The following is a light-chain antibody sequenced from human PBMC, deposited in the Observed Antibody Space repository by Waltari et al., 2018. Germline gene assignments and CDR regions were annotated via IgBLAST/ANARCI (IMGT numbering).Light chain of an antibody. J-gene: IGLJ2*01. CDR3: QTWGTRIVV. CDR1: SGHSSYA. Sequence: QLVLTQSPSASASLGASVKLTCTLRSGHSSYAVAWHQQQPEKGPRYLMKLNSDGSHSKGDGIPDRFSGSSSGAERYLTISSLQSEDEADYYCQTWGTRIVVFGGGTKLTVL. V-gene: IGLV4-69*01. CDR2: LNSDGSH.